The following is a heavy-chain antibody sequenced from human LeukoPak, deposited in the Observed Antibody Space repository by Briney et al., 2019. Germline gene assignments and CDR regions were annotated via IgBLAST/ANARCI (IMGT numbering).Heavy chain of an antibody. CDR1: GYSFTGYF. Sequence: ASVKVSCKASGYSFTGYFMQWVRQAPRQGREWMGWINPNSGDTNYAQKFQGRVTMTRDTSISTAYMELSRLRSDDAAVYYCARRFYYAMDVWGQGTTVTVSS. V-gene: IGHV1-2*02. J-gene: IGHJ6*02. D-gene: IGHD3-16*01. CDR2: INPNSGDT. CDR3: ARRFYYAMDV.